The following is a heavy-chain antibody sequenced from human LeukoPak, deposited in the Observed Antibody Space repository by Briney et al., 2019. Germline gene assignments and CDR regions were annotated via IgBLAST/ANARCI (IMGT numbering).Heavy chain of an antibody. J-gene: IGHJ6*03. Sequence: PGGSLGLSCAASGFAFSSYDMSWVREAPGKGLEWVSDISGSGGSTYYADDVKGRYTLTIDNSQNKLYLQMNSLRAEDTAVYYCAKATRRYCSSTSCVYYYYMDVWGKGTTVTVSS. CDR2: ISGSGGST. CDR3: AKATRRYCSSTSCVYYYYMDV. D-gene: IGHD2-2*01. V-gene: IGHV3-23*01. CDR1: GFAFSSYD.